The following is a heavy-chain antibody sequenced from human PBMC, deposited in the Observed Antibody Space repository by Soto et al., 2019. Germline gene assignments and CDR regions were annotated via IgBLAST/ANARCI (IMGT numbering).Heavy chain of an antibody. D-gene: IGHD3-10*01. CDR2: IYYSGST. V-gene: IGHV4-31*03. Sequence: QVQLQESGPGLVKPSQTLSLTCTVSGGSISSGGYYWSWIRQHPGKGLEWIGYIYYSGSTYYNPSLKSRVTISVDTSKNQFSLKLSSVTAADTAVYYCARDAATMVRGVIMKHNWFDPWGQGTLVTVSS. J-gene: IGHJ5*02. CDR1: GGSISSGGYY. CDR3: ARDAATMVRGVIMKHNWFDP.